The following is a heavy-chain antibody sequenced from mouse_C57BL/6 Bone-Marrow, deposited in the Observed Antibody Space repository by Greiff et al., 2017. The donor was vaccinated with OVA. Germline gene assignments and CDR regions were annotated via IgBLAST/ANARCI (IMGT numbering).Heavy chain of an antibody. CDR2: IDPSDSYT. Sequence: QVQLQQPGAELVKPGASVKLSCKASGYTFTSYWMQWVKQRPGQGLEWIGEIDPSDSYTNYNQKFKGKATLTVDKSSSTAYMQLSSLTSEDSAVYYCARSEGTGITTFDYWGQGTTLTVSS. D-gene: IGHD1-1*01. CDR1: GYTFTSYW. J-gene: IGHJ2*01. V-gene: IGHV1-50*01. CDR3: ARSEGTGITTFDY.